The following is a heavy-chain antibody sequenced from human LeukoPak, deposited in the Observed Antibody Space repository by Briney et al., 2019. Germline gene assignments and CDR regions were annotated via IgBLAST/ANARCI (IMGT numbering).Heavy chain of an antibody. CDR1: GGSISSYY. D-gene: IGHD3-10*01. V-gene: IGHV4-59*01. CDR3: ATMVQGIHTYFGS. Sequence: SETLSLTCTVSGGSISSYYWSWIRQPSGEGLEWIGYIYYSGSTNYNPSLKSRVTISVDTSKNQVSLELRSVTAADTAVYYCATMVQGIHTYFGSWGQGTWSPSPQ. J-gene: IGHJ4*02. CDR2: IYYSGST.